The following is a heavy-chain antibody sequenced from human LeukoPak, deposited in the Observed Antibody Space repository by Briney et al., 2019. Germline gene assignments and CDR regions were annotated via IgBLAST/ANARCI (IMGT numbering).Heavy chain of an antibody. CDR3: ARGTTVTFDAFDI. D-gene: IGHD4-17*01. Sequence: GGSLRLSCAASGFTFSSYSMNWVRQAPGKGLEWVSSISSSSSYIYYADSVKGRFTISRDNAKNSLYLQMNSLRAEDTTVYYCARGTTVTFDAFDIWGQGTMVTVSS. CDR1: GFTFSSYS. J-gene: IGHJ3*02. CDR2: ISSSSSYI. V-gene: IGHV3-21*01.